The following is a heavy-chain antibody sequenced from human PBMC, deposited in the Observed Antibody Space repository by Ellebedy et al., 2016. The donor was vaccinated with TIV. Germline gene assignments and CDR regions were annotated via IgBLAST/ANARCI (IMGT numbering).Heavy chain of an antibody. J-gene: IGHJ4*02. CDR2: INHGGST. V-gene: IGHV4-34*01. D-gene: IGHD3-16*01. CDR3: ARVSNLKGADY. CDR1: GGSFSGYF. Sequence: MPSETLSLTCAVYGGSFSGYFWTWIRQPPGKGLEWIGEINHGGSTNYNPSLKSRVTISVDTSKNQFSLKLTSVTAADTAVYYCARVSNLKGADYWGQGTLVTGSS.